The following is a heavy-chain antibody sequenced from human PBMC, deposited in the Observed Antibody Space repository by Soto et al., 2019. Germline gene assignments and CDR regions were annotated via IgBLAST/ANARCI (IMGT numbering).Heavy chain of an antibody. D-gene: IGHD3-16*02. CDR3: ARVIGSDAFDI. J-gene: IGHJ3*02. Sequence: GGSLRLSCAASGFIFSSYGIHWVRQAPDKGLEWVASVSYDGSNKYYTDSVKGRFTISRDNFKNTLYLQMDSLRVEDTAVYYCARVIGSDAFDIWGQGTMVTVSS. CDR1: GFIFSSYG. CDR2: VSYDGSNK. V-gene: IGHV3-30*03.